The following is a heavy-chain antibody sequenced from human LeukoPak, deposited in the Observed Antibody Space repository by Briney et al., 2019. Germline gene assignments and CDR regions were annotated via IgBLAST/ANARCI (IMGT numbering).Heavy chain of an antibody. J-gene: IGHJ4*02. CDR2: LSGSGADT. V-gene: IGHV3-23*01. Sequence: GGSLRLSCAASGFTFSKNAMSWVRQAPGKGLVWVSSLSGSGADTYYADSVKGRFTISRDNAKNTAYLQMNSLRAEDTAVYYCAKDPYGTRYFDYWGQGTLVTAS. CDR3: AKDPYGTRYFDY. D-gene: IGHD2-2*01. CDR1: GFTFSKNA.